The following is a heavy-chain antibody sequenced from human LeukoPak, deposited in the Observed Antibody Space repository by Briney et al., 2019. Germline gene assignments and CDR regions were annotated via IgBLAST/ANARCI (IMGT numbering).Heavy chain of an antibody. Sequence: SETLSLTCTVSGGSISSGGYYWSWIRQHPGKGLEWIGYIYYSGSTYYNPSLKSRVTISVDTSKNQFSLKLSSVTAADTAVYCCARVLTRGGVVPARGWFDPWGQGTLVTVSS. V-gene: IGHV4-31*03. D-gene: IGHD2-2*01. J-gene: IGHJ5*02. CDR2: IYYSGST. CDR1: GGSISSGGYY. CDR3: ARVLTRGGVVPARGWFDP.